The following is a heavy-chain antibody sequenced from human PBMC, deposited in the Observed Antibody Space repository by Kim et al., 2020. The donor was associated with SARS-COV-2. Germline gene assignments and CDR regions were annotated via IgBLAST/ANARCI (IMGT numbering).Heavy chain of an antibody. D-gene: IGHD3-16*01. J-gene: IGHJ5*02. CDR2: VSYSGST. Sequence: SETLSLTCTVSGGSISTYHWTWIRQPPGKGLEWIGYVSYSGSTNYNPSLKSRVTISIDTSRNQFSLKLSSVTAADTAVYYCARHGDVFGLGGFDPWGQGTLVTVSS. V-gene: IGHV4-59*08. CDR3: ARHGDVFGLGGFDP. CDR1: GGSISTYH.